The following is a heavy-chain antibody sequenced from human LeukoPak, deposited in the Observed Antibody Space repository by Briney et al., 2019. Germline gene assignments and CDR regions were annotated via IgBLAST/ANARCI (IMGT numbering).Heavy chain of an antibody. Sequence: GGSLRLSCAASGFTFSSYTMCWVRQAPGKGLEWVASISSGSSCIYYADSLKGRFTISRDNAKNSLYLQMNSLRDEDTAVYYCARDPFYDYWGQGTLVTVSS. D-gene: IGHD2/OR15-2a*01. J-gene: IGHJ4*02. CDR1: GFTFSSYT. CDR2: ISSGSSCI. V-gene: IGHV3-21*01. CDR3: ARDPFYDY.